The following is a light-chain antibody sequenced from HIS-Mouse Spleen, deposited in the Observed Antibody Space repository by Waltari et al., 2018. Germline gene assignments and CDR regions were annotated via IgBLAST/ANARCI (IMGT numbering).Light chain of an antibody. J-gene: IGKJ5*01. V-gene: IGKV1-8*01. CDR2: AAS. CDR1: QGIGSY. CDR3: QQYYSYLPIT. Sequence: AIRMTQSPSSFSASTGDRVTITCRASQGIGSYLAWYQQKPGKAPKLLIYAASTLQSGVPSRFSGSGSGTDFTLTISCLQSEDFATYYCQQYYSYLPITFGQGTRLEIK.